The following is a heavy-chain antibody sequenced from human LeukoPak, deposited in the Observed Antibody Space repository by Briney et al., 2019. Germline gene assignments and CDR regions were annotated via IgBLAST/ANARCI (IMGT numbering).Heavy chain of an antibody. D-gene: IGHD2-15*01. Sequence: PSQTLSLTCTVSGGSISSGSYYWSWVRQPAGKGLEWIGRIYTSGSTNYNPSLKSRVTISVDTSMNQFSLKLSSVTAADTAVYYCARDHRCSGGSCYYVGDYWGQGTLVTVSS. CDR3: ARDHRCSGGSCYYVGDY. CDR2: IYTSGST. V-gene: IGHV4-61*02. CDR1: GGSISSGSYY. J-gene: IGHJ4*02.